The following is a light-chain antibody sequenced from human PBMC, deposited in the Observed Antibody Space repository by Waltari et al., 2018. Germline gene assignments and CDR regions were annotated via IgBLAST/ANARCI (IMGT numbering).Light chain of an antibody. J-gene: IGLJ3*02. CDR1: SGHSHYA. Sequence: QLVLPQSPSASASLGASVSLTCTLSSGHSHYAIAWHQQPPQKGPRYLMKVNREGSHIKGDGIPDRCSGSSAGAERYLIISSLQSEDAADYYCQTWGTGIWVFGGGTKLTVL. CDR3: QTWGTGIWV. CDR2: VNREGSH. V-gene: IGLV4-69*01.